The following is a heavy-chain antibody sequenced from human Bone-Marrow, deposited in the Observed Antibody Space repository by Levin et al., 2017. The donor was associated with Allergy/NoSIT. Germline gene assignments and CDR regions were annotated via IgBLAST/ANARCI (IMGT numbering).Heavy chain of an antibody. CDR3: ARQQYYYYYMDG. V-gene: IGHV4-39*01. J-gene: IGHJ6*03. CDR1: GGSISSSSYY. Sequence: SETLSLTCTVSGGSISSSSYYWGWIRQPPGKGLEWIGSIYYSGSTYYNPSLKSRVTISVDTSKNQFSLKLSSVTAADTAVYYCARQQYYYYYMDGWGKGTTVTVSS. CDR2: IYYSGST.